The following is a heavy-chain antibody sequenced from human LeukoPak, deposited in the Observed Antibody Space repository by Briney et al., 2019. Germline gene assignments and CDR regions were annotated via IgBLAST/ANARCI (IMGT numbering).Heavy chain of an antibody. CDR1: GFPFTNYA. CDR2: ISGDGGTT. V-gene: IGHV3-23*01. J-gene: IGHJ6*03. Sequence: GGSLRLSCAASGFPFTNYAMSWVRQAPGKGLECVSVISGDGGTTYYADFVKGRFTISRDNSKNTLYLQMNGLRDDDTGVYYCAKGLKTGVGPYMGYHYYMDVWGKGATVTVSS. D-gene: IGHD3-16*01. CDR3: AKGLKTGVGPYMGYHYYMDV.